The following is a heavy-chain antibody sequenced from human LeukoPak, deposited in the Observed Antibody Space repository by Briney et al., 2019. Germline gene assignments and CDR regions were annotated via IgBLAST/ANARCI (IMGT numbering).Heavy chain of an antibody. J-gene: IGHJ6*02. CDR1: GFTFSDYY. CDR2: ISSSGSTI. CDR3: AREWHYDFWSGYYTVYYGMDV. D-gene: IGHD3-3*01. V-gene: IGHV3-11*01. Sequence: GGSLRLSCAASGFTFSDYYMSLIRQAPGKGLEWVSYISSSGSTIYYADSVKGRFTISRDNAKNSLYLQMNSLRAEDTAVYYCAREWHYDFWSGYYTVYYGMDVWGQGTTVTVSS.